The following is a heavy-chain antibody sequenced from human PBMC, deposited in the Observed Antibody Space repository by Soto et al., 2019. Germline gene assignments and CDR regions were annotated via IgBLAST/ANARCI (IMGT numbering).Heavy chain of an antibody. CDR1: GGTFSSYA. Sequence: SVKVSCKASGGTFSSYAISWVRQAPGQGLEWMGGIIPIFGTANYAQKFQGRVTITADESTSTAYMELSSLTSEETAVYYCVAVDLRDYWSQGTLVTGSS. D-gene: IGHD5-12*01. J-gene: IGHJ4*02. V-gene: IGHV1-69*13. CDR3: VAVDLRDY. CDR2: IIPIFGTA.